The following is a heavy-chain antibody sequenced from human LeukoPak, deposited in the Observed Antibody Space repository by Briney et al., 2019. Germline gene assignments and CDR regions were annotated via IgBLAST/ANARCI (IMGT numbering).Heavy chain of an antibody. CDR3: AREPLTMIKIRPFDY. J-gene: IGHJ4*02. CDR2: IIPILGTA. Sequence: SVKVSCMASGCSFSSYAISWVRQAPGQGLEWMGRIIPILGTANYAQKFQGRVTITTDESTSTAYMELSSLRSEDTAVYYCAREPLTMIKIRPFDYWGQGTLVTVSS. V-gene: IGHV1-69*05. CDR1: GCSFSSYA. D-gene: IGHD3-22*01.